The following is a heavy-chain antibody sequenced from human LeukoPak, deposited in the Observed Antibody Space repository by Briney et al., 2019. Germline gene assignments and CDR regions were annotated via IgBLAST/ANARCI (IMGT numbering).Heavy chain of an antibody. V-gene: IGHV5-51*01. Sequence: GESLKISCKGSGYSFTSYWIGWVRQMPGKGLEWMGIIYPGDSDTRYSPSFQGQVTISADKSISTAYLQWTSLKASDTAMYYCARPVGYCSGGSCRTGDAFDIWGQGTMVTVSS. CDR1: GYSFTSYW. J-gene: IGHJ3*02. CDR2: IYPGDSDT. CDR3: ARPVGYCSGGSCRTGDAFDI. D-gene: IGHD2-15*01.